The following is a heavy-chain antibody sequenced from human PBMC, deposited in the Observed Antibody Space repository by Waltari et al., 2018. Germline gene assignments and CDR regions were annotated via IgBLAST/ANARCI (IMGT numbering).Heavy chain of an antibody. Sequence: QVQLQESGPGLVKPSGTLSLTCAVSGGPISSSNCWIGVRQPPGKGLEWIGEIYHSGSTNYNPSLKSRVTISVDKSKNQFSLKLSSVTSADTAVYYCARAGSDDKGPTTDYWGQGTLVTVSS. V-gene: IGHV4-4*02. J-gene: IGHJ4*02. CDR1: GGPISSSNC. CDR3: ARAGSDDKGPTTDY. CDR2: IYHSGST. D-gene: IGHD2-21*01.